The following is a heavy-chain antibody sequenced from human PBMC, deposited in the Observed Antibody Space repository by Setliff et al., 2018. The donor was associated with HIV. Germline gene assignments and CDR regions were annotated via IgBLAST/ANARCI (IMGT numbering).Heavy chain of an antibody. CDR3: ATDRVKNYTFWSGYYYHYDVDV. CDR2: TRNKARSYTT. J-gene: IGHJ6*02. D-gene: IGHD3-3*01. CDR1: GFTVSDHY. V-gene: IGHV3-72*01. Sequence: GGSLRLSCAASGFTVSDHYMDWVRQAPGKGLEWVGRTRNKARSYTTEYAASVEGRFTISRDDSKNSLYLQMNSLTTEDTAVYYCATDRVKNYTFWSGYYYHYDVDVWGQGTTVTVSS.